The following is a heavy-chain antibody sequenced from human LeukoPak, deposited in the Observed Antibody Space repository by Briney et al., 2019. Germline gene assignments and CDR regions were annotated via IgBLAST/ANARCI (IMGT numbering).Heavy chain of an antibody. J-gene: IGHJ4*02. V-gene: IGHV3-48*03. CDR1: GFTFSSYE. CDR2: IRSDGYAI. D-gene: IGHD5-12*01. CDR3: ARAEWLSTGYDQGSGY. Sequence: PGGSLRLSCAASGFTFSSYEMNWVRQAPGKGLEWVSYIRSDGYAIYYAESVKGRFTTSRDNAKNSLYLQMSSLRVDDTAVYYCARAEWLSTGYDQGSGYWGQGTLVTVSS.